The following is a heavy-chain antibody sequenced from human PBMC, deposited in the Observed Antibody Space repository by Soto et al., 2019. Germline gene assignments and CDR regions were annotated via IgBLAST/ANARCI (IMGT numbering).Heavy chain of an antibody. D-gene: IGHD2-2*01. CDR2: ISWNSGSI. CDR1: GFTFDDYA. CDR3: AKATLPAGCSSTSCYGYYFDY. Sequence: QPGGSLRLSCAASGFTFDDYAMHWVRQAPGKGLEWVSGISWNSGSIGYADSVKGRFTISRDNAKNSLYLQMNSLRAEDTALYYCAKATLPAGCSSTSCYGYYFDYWGQGTLVTVSS. J-gene: IGHJ4*02. V-gene: IGHV3-9*01.